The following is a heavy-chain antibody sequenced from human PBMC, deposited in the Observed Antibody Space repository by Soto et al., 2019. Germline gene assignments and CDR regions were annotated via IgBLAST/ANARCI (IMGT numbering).Heavy chain of an antibody. D-gene: IGHD2-15*01. CDR3: ARDYRYCSGGSCYQKY. Sequence: EVQLLESGGGLLQPGGSLRLSCAASGLTFSSYAMSWVRQAPGKGLEWVSTISGSTSITYYADSVKGRFTISRDNSKNTLYLQMNGLRAEDTSVYYSARDYRYCSGGSCYQKYWGQGTLVTVSS. CDR1: GLTFSSYA. CDR2: ISGSTSIT. J-gene: IGHJ4*01. V-gene: IGHV3-23*01.